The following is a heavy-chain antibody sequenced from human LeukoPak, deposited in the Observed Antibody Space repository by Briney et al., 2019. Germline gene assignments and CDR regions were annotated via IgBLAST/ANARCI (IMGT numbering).Heavy chain of an antibody. J-gene: IGHJ4*02. Sequence: SETLSLTCTVSGDSISSSSYYWGWIRQPPGKGLEWIGSIYYSGSTYYNPSLKSRVTISIDTSKNQFSLKLSSVTAADTAMYYCAREVRDGYNWYFFDYWGQGTLVTVSS. CDR3: AREVRDGYNWYFFDY. V-gene: IGHV4-39*07. CDR2: IYYSGST. CDR1: GDSISSSSYY. D-gene: IGHD5-24*01.